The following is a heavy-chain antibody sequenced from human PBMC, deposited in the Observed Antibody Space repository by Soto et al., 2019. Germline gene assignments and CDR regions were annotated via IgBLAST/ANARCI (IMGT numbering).Heavy chain of an antibody. D-gene: IGHD3-10*01. J-gene: IGHJ6*02. V-gene: IGHV4-59*01. CDR2: IYDTGISGYTPST. Sequence: SETLSLTCTVSGGSITSSYSSWIRRHPGKGLEWIAYIYDTGISGYTPSTSYNPSLKSRVTMSVDTSKSQFSLKLTSVTAAETAVYYCARGEDGFFYYGLDVWGQGITVTVSS. CDR3: ARGEDGFFYYGLDV. CDR1: GGSITSSY.